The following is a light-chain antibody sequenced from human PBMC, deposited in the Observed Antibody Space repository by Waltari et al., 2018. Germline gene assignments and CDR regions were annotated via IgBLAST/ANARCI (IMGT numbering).Light chain of an antibody. CDR3: QQSYSTPFT. Sequence: TGRASQSISTYLNWYHQKPRKAPKLLIYGASSLQRAAPSRFSGSGSWTEFTLTISSLQPEDFATCYCQQSYSTPFTFGPGTKVYIK. V-gene: IGKV1-39*01. CDR2: GAS. CDR1: QSISTY. J-gene: IGKJ3*01.